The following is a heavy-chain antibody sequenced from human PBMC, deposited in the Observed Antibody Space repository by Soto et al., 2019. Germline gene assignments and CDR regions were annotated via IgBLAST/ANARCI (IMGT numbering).Heavy chain of an antibody. D-gene: IGHD2-21*01. CDR1: GFAFSSYA. V-gene: IGHV3-64D*06. Sequence: GGSLRLSCSASGFAFSSYAMHWVRQTPGKGLEYVSATSPQGGSTYYADSVKGRFTISRDDSKNTVYLQMSSLRPDDTAVYYCVNMMIARGAFDFWGQGTLVTVSS. CDR3: VNMMIARGAFDF. CDR2: TSPQGGST. J-gene: IGHJ4*02.